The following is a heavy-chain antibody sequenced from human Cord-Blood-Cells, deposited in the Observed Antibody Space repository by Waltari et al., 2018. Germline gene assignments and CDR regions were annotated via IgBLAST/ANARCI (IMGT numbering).Heavy chain of an antibody. CDR3: ARGRSSSYFDY. Sequence: QVQLQQWGAGLLKPSETLSLTCSVYGGSFSGYYWSWIRQPPGKGLEWIGEINHSGSTNYNPSLKSRVTISVDTSKNQFSLKLSSVTAADTAVYYCARGRSSSYFDYWGQGTLVTVSS. CDR2: INHSGST. V-gene: IGHV4-34*01. CDR1: GGSFSGYY. J-gene: IGHJ4*02. D-gene: IGHD6-6*01.